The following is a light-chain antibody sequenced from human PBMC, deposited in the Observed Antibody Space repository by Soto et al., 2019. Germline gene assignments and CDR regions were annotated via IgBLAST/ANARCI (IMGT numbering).Light chain of an antibody. CDR2: EVS. CDR3: NSYTGSSTYV. CDR1: SSDVGSYNR. Sequence: QSALTQPPSVSGSPGQSVAIACTGTSSDVGSYNRVSWYQQPPGAAPKLTIYEVSNRPSGVPDRFSGSKSGNTASLTISGLQAEDEPDYYCNSYTGSSTYVFGTGTKLTVL. J-gene: IGLJ1*01. V-gene: IGLV2-18*02.